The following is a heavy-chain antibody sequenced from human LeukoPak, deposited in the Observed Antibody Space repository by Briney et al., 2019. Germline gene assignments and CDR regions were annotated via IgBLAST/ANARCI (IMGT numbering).Heavy chain of an antibody. J-gene: IGHJ4*02. Sequence: SETLSLTWTVSGYFISSGYYWGWIRQPPGKGLEWIGSISHSGSTFFNPSLKSRLAISVDTSKNQFSLKLNSVTAADTAVYYCAREAYFASGSSDYWGQGTLVTVSS. CDR2: ISHSGST. CDR3: AREAYFASGSSDY. V-gene: IGHV4-38-2*02. D-gene: IGHD3-10*01. CDR1: GYFISSGYY.